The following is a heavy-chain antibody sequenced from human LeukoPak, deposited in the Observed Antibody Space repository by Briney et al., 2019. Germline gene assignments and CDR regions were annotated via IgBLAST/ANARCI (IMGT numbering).Heavy chain of an antibody. V-gene: IGHV3-23*01. CDR3: AKLSGQQQLDDY. CDR1: GFTFSTYS. CDR2: ISGSGSRT. Sequence: GGSLRLSRAASGFTFSTYSMNWVRQAPGKGLEWVSFISGSGSRTSYADSVKGRFTISRDNSKNTLYLQMNSLRDEDTAVYYCAKLSGQQQLDDYWGQGTLVTVSS. D-gene: IGHD6-13*01. J-gene: IGHJ4*02.